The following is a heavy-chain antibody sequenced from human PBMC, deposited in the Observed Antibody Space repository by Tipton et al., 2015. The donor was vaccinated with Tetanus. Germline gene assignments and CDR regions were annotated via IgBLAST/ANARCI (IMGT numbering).Heavy chain of an antibody. CDR3: AKDDEAHLAVAGKFDY. V-gene: IGHV4-34*01. CDR2: INHSGST. Sequence: TLSLTCAVYGGSFSGYYWSWIRQPPGKGLEWIGEINHSGSTNYNPSLKSRVTISVDTSKNQFSLKLSSVTAADTAVYYCAKDDEAHLAVAGKFDYWGQGTLVTVSS. D-gene: IGHD6-19*01. CDR1: GGSFSGYY. J-gene: IGHJ4*02.